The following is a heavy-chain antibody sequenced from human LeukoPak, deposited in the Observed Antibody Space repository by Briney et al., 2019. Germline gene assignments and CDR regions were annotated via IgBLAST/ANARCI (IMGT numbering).Heavy chain of an antibody. CDR3: ARGGGSSHDVFLYY. CDR2: IRYDGSNE. Sequence: QPGGSLILSCAASGFTFSSYGMHWVRQAPGKGLEWVAVIRYDGSNENYADSMKGRFTISRDNSKNTLYLQMNSLRAEDTAVYYCARGGGSSHDVFLYYWGQGTLVTVSS. V-gene: IGHV3-33*08. J-gene: IGHJ4*02. D-gene: IGHD2/OR15-2a*01. CDR1: GFTFSSYG.